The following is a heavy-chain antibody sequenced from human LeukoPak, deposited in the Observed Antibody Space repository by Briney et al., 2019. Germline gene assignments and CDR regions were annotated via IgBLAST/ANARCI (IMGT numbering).Heavy chain of an antibody. J-gene: IGHJ4*02. D-gene: IGHD3-10*01. CDR3: ATKLLWFGELEDY. CDR1: GYTLTELS. CDR2: FDPEDGET. Sequence: ASVKVSCKVSGYTLTELSMHWVRQAPGKGLEWMGGFDPEDGETIYAQKFQGRVTMTEDTSTDTAYMGLSSLRSEDTAVYYCATKLLWFGELEDYWGQGTLVTVSS. V-gene: IGHV1-24*01.